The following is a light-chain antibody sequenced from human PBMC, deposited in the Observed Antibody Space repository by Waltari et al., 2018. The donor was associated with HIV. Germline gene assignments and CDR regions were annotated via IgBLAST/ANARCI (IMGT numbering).Light chain of an antibody. V-gene: IGLV2-14*01. CDR1: SSDVGAYTY. CDR3: SSHTSSSTLV. CDR2: EVN. Sequence: QSALTQPASVSGSPGQSITIPCTATSSDVGAYTYVSWYQQHPDKAPKLMIYEVNNRPAGVSNRFSGSKSGNTASLTISGLQAEDEADYYCSSHTSSSTLVFGGGTKVTVL. J-gene: IGLJ3*02.